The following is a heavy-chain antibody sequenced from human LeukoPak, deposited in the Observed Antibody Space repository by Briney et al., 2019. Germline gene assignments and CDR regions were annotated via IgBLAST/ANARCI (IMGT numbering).Heavy chain of an antibody. CDR3: ARQKLSGYYFYFDQ. Sequence: SETLSLTCTVSGGSISTSSYYWGWVRQPPEKGLKKGLEWIGSIYYSGSTNYNPSLRSRVTISEDTSKNQLSLKLSSVTAADTAVYYCARQKLSGYYFYFDQWGQGTLVTVSP. CDR1: GGSISTSSYY. D-gene: IGHD3-22*01. J-gene: IGHJ4*02. CDR2: IYYSGST. V-gene: IGHV4-39*07.